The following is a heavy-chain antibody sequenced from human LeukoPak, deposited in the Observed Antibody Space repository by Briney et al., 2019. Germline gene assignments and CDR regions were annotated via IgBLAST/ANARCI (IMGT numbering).Heavy chain of an antibody. J-gene: IGHJ4*02. D-gene: IGHD6-13*01. CDR1: GGSISSSSYY. CDR3: ARDTGIAAPYFDY. Sequence: PSETLSLTCTVSGGSISSSSYYWGWIRQPPGKGLEWIASLYYGGSTYYNPSLKSRVTISVDTSKNQFSLKLSSVTAADTAVYYCARDTGIAAPYFDYWGQGTLVTVSS. V-gene: IGHV4-39*07. CDR2: LYYGGST.